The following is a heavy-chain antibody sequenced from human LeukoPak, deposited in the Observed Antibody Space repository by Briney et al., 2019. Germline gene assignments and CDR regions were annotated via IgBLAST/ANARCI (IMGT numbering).Heavy chain of an antibody. CDR2: ISYDGSNK. Sequence: SGGSLRLSCAASGFTFSSYAMHWVRQAPGKGLEWVAVISYDGSNKYYADSVKGRFTISRDNSKNTLYLQMNSLRAEDTAVYYCARVRVTMIVVDAFDIWGQGTMVTVSS. J-gene: IGHJ3*02. CDR3: ARVRVTMIVVDAFDI. D-gene: IGHD3-22*01. V-gene: IGHV3-30-3*01. CDR1: GFTFSSYA.